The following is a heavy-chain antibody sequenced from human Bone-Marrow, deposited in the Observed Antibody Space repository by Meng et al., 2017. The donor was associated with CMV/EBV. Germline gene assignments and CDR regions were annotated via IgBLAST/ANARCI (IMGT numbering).Heavy chain of an antibody. CDR3: ARDIAYCSSTSCPPDF. CDR2: IYYSGST. Sequence: GSLRLSCTVSGGSVSSGSYYWSWIRQPPGKGLEWIGYIYYSGSTNYNPSLKSRVTISVDTSKNQFSLKLSSVTAADTAAYYCARDIAYCSSTSCPPDFWGQGTLVTVSS. D-gene: IGHD2-2*01. CDR1: GGSVSSGSYY. J-gene: IGHJ4*02. V-gene: IGHV4-61*01.